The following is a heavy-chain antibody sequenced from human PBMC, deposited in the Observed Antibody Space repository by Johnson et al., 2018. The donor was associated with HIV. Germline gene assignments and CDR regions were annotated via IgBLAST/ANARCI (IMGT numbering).Heavy chain of an antibody. J-gene: IGHJ3*02. CDR3: ARGPPYYDSSGGYAFDI. V-gene: IGHV3-66*01. CDR1: GFTVSSNY. CDR2: IYSGGST. D-gene: IGHD3-22*01. Sequence: MLLVESGGGVVQPGRSLRLSCAASGFTVSSNYMSWVRQAPGKGLEWVSVIYSGGSTYYADSVKGRFTISRDNSKNTLYLPMNSLRAGDTAVYYCARGPPYYDSSGGYAFDIWGQGTVVAVSS.